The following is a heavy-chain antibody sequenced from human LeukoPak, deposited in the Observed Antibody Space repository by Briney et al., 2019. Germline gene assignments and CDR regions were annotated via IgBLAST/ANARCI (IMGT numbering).Heavy chain of an antibody. CDR1: GFTFSAFW. CDR2: IKEDGSAK. Sequence: GGSLRLSCAVSGFTFSAFWMSWVRQTPGKGLERVANIKEDGSAKFYLDSVKGRFTISRDNAKNLLYLQMDSLRAEDTAVYYCARDNVVTTIDDYYYYMDVWGKGTTVTVSS. CDR3: ARDNVVTTIDDYYYYMDV. J-gene: IGHJ6*03. D-gene: IGHD5-12*01. V-gene: IGHV3-7*01.